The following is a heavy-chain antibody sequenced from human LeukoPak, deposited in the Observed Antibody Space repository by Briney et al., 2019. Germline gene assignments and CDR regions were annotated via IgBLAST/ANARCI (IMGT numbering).Heavy chain of an antibody. CDR3: ARDIGAGAWGDFDY. V-gene: IGHV1-2*06. CDR1: GYTFTGYY. Sequence: ASVKVSCKASGYTFTGYYMHWVRQAPGQGFEWMGRINPNSGGTNYAQKFQGRVTMTRDTSISTAYMELSRLRSDDTAVYYCARDIGAGAWGDFDYWGQGTLVTVSS. D-gene: IGHD1-26*01. J-gene: IGHJ4*02. CDR2: INPNSGGT.